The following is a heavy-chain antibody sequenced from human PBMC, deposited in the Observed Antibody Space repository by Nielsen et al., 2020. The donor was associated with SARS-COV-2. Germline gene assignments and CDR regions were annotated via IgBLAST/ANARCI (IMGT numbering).Heavy chain of an antibody. CDR2: INAGNGNT. CDR3: ARDEAFGNEEWFDP. J-gene: IGHJ5*02. Sequence: ASVKVSCKASGYTFTSYAMHWVRQAPGQRLEWMGWINAGNGNTKYSQKFQGRVTITRDTSASTAYMELSSLRSEDTAVYYCARDEAFGNEEWFDPWGQGTLVTVSS. D-gene: IGHD3-3*02. V-gene: IGHV1-3*01. CDR1: GYTFTSYA.